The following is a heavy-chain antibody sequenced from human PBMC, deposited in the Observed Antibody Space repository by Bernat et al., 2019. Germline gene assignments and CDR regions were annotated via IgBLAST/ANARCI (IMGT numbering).Heavy chain of an antibody. J-gene: IGHJ4*02. CDR3: AERDYSNYPPNDY. V-gene: IGHV3-43*02. CDR1: GFTFDDYA. D-gene: IGHD4-11*01. Sequence: EVQLVESGGGVVQPGGSLRLSCAASGFTFDDYAMHWVRQAPGKGLGWVSLISGDGGSTYDADSVKGRLTISKDNSKNSLYLQMSSLRTEDSALYYCAERDYSNYPPNDYWGQGTLGTVPS. CDR2: ISGDGGST.